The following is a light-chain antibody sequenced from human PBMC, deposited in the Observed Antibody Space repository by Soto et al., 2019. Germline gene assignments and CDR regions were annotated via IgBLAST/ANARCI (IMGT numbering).Light chain of an antibody. Sequence: QSVLTQPPSASGTPGQRVTISCSGSSSNIGRNYVSWYQHLPGTAPKLLIYRNNQRPSGVPDRFSGSKSGTSASLGISGLRSEDEADYYCAAWDDSLSDVIFGGGTQLTVL. CDR3: AAWDDSLSDVI. CDR1: SSNIGRNY. CDR2: RNN. V-gene: IGLV1-47*01. J-gene: IGLJ2*01.